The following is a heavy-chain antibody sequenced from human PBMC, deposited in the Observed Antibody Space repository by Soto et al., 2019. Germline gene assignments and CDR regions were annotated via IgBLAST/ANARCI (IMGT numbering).Heavy chain of an antibody. V-gene: IGHV4-31*01. J-gene: IGHJ4*02. CDR2: IYYSGSS. D-gene: IGHD4-17*01. CDR3: ARDGGLNGYFDY. CDR1: GGSISSGGYY. Sequence: QVQLQESGPGLVKPSQTLSLTCTVSGGSISSGGYYWSWIRQHPGKGLEWIGYIYYSGSSYYNPTLKSQVIISVHTSKTKLSLKLSSVTAADTAVYYCARDGGLNGYFDYWGQGTLVTVSS.